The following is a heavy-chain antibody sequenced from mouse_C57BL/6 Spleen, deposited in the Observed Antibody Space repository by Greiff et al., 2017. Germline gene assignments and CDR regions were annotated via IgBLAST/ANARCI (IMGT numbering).Heavy chain of an antibody. CDR1: GYAFSRYW. CDR3: AMGYGNYEGGYYAMDY. CDR2: IYPGDGDT. V-gene: IGHV1-80*01. J-gene: IGHJ4*01. D-gene: IGHD2-1*01. Sequence: VQGVESGAELVKPGASVKISCKASGYAFSRYWMNWVKQRPGKGLEWIGQIYPGDGDTNYNGKFKGKATLTADKSSSTAYMQLSSLTAEDSAVYFCAMGYGNYEGGYYAMDYWGQGTSVTVSS.